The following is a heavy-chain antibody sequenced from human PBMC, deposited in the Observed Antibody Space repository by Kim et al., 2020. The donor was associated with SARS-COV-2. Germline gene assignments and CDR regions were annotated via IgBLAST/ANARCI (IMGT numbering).Heavy chain of an antibody. CDR3: ASIRRTVAFDY. D-gene: IGHD4-17*01. Sequence: GGSLRLSCAASGFSISTYAMHWVRQAPGKGLEWVAVISYDGRNGYYADSVKGRFTISRDSSKNTLSLQMNSLRAEDTAVYYCASIRRTVAFDYWGQGT. CDR2: ISYDGRNG. V-gene: IGHV3-30*04. CDR1: GFSISTYA. J-gene: IGHJ4*02.